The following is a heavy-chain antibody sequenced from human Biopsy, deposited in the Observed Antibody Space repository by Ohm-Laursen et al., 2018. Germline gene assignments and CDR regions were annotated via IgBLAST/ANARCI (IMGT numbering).Heavy chain of an antibody. CDR2: IFAGGGRT. CDR3: ARTIMVGGVILNYFDY. J-gene: IGHJ4*02. V-gene: IGHV3-53*01. D-gene: IGHD3-10*01. Sequence: SLRLSCSASGVTLSGYKMNWVRQAPGKGLDWVSIIFAGGGRTYYADSVKGRFTISRDISENTVSLQMNSLRAEDTAVYYCARTIMVGGVILNYFDYWGQGTPGHRLL. CDR1: GVTLSGYK.